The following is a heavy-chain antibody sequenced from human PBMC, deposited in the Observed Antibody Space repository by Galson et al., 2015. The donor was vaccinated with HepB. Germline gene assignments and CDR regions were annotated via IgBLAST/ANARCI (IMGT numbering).Heavy chain of an antibody. CDR3: AKVVRGELPFRYFQH. Sequence: SLRLSCAASGFTFTNYAVSWVRQAPGKGLEWVSGISGSGDSTYYADSVKGRFTISRDNSKNTLHLQMNSLRAEDTATYFCAKVVRGELPFRYFQHWGQGTLVIVSS. J-gene: IGHJ1*01. CDR1: GFTFTNYA. V-gene: IGHV3-23*01. D-gene: IGHD3-16*01. CDR2: ISGSGDST.